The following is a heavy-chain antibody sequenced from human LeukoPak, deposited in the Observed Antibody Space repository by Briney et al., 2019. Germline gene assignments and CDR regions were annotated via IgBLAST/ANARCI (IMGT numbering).Heavy chain of an antibody. J-gene: IGHJ5*02. CDR2: IYNGGRA. Sequence: GGSLRLSCVASGFSVSDNYMSWVRQAPGKGPEWVSVIYNGGRAYYADSVKGRFTISRDSSKNTLYLQMNSLRAEDTAVYYCARVPSSSPASAWFDPRGEGTVVTVSS. V-gene: IGHV3-53*01. CDR1: GFSVSDNY. D-gene: IGHD6-19*01. CDR3: ARVPSSSPASAWFDP.